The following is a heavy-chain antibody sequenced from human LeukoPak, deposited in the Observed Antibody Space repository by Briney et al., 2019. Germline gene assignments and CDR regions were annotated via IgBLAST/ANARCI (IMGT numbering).Heavy chain of an antibody. CDR1: GFTFSSYG. CDR2: ISGSGGST. J-gene: IGHJ4*02. Sequence: GGTLRLSCAASGFTFSSYGMSWVRQAPGKGLEWVSAISGSGGSTYYADSVKGRFTISRDNSKNTLYLQMNSLRAEDTAVYYCAKDWGEYFDYVWGSFTSFDSWGQGTLVTVSS. CDR3: AKDWGEYFDYVWGSFTSFDS. D-gene: IGHD3-16*01. V-gene: IGHV3-23*01.